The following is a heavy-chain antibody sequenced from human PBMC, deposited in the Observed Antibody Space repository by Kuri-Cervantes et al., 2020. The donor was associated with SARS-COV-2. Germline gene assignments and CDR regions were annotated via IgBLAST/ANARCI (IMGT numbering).Heavy chain of an antibody. D-gene: IGHD3-16*02. J-gene: IGHJ4*02. CDR2: VNPNSGVT. CDR1: GYIFTGYY. CDR3: AIYSSMLYIATSPLES. V-gene: IGHV1-2*02. Sequence: ASVTVSCQASGYIFTGYYMHWVRQAPGQGLEWMGCVNPNSGVTTYAQKFQGRVTMIRDTSISTDYIELGGLRSDDTALYFCAIYSSMLYIATSPLESLGQGTQVTVSS.